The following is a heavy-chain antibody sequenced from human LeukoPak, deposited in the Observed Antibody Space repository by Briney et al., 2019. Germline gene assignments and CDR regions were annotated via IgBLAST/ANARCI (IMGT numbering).Heavy chain of an antibody. V-gene: IGHV3-23*01. Sequence: GSLRLSCAASGFTFSSYAMSWVRQAPGKGLEWVSAISGSGGNTYYADSVKGRLTISRDNSKNTLYLQMNSLRAEDTAVYYCAKSTWLWDFDYWGQGTLVTVSS. D-gene: IGHD5-18*01. CDR1: GFTFSSYA. CDR2: ISGSGGNT. J-gene: IGHJ4*02. CDR3: AKSTWLWDFDY.